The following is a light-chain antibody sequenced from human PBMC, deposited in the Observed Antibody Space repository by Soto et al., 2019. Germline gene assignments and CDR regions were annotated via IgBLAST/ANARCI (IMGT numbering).Light chain of an antibody. CDR3: QQSYSSPYT. CDR1: QSISSY. Sequence: DIQMTQSPSSLSASVGDRVTITCRASQSISSYINWYQRKPGKAPRVLISAASNLESGVPSRFSGSGAGTDFTLTISSLQPEDFATYICQQSYSSPYTFGPGTKVDIK. CDR2: AAS. J-gene: IGKJ3*01. V-gene: IGKV1-39*01.